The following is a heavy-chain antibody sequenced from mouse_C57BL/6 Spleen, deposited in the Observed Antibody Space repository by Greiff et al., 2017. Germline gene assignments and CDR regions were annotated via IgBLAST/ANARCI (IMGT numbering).Heavy chain of an antibody. CDR2: ISSGSSTI. Sequence: EVKLVESGGGLVKPGGSLKLSCAASGFTFSDYGMHWVRQAPEKGLEWVAYISSGSSTIYYADTVKGRFTISRDNAKNTLFLQMTSLRSEDTAMYYCACYYYGSSYKHWYFDVWGTGTTVTVSS. J-gene: IGHJ1*03. V-gene: IGHV5-17*01. CDR1: GFTFSDYG. D-gene: IGHD1-1*01. CDR3: ACYYYGSSYKHWYFDV.